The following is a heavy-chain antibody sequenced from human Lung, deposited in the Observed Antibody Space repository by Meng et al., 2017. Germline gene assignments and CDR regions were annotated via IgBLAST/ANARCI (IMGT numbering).Heavy chain of an antibody. CDR1: GGSFSDYY. CDR3: ARGPTTMAHDFDY. D-gene: IGHD4-11*01. Sequence: QVQLQQWRAGLLKPSETLSLTCVVSGGSFSDYYWCWIRQPPGKGLEWIGEINHSGSTNYNPSLESRATISVDTSQNNLSLKLSSVTAADSAVYYCARGPTTMAHDFDYWGQGTLVTVSS. J-gene: IGHJ4*02. V-gene: IGHV4-34*01. CDR2: INHSGST.